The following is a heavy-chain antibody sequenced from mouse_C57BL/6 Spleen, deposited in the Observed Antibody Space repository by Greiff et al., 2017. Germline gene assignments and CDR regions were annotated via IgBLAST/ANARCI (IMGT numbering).Heavy chain of an antibody. D-gene: IGHD1-2*01. J-gene: IGHJ1*03. Sequence: EVHLQQPGAGLVKPGGSLKLSCAASGFTFSSYSMPWVRQTPEKRLEWVATISAGGSYTYYPDNVKGRFTISRDKAKNNLYLQMRHLKSEDTAMYYCAGDRLREGYFDVWGTGTTVTVSS. CDR2: ISAGGSYT. CDR1: GFTFSSYS. V-gene: IGHV5-4*01. CDR3: AGDRLREGYFDV.